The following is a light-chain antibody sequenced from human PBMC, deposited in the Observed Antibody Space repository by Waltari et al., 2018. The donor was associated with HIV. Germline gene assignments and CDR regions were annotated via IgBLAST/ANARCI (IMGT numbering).Light chain of an antibody. CDR1: QSVSSRY. V-gene: IGKV3-20*01. J-gene: IGKJ1*01. CDR3: QQYDVSRT. CDR2: NVS. Sequence: EIVLTQSPATLSLSPGERATLSCRASQSVSSRYLAWYQKKPGQAPRLVIYNVSKRATGIPDRFTGSGSGTDFTLTINSLEPEDFAVYFCQQYDVSRTFGQGTKVEVK.